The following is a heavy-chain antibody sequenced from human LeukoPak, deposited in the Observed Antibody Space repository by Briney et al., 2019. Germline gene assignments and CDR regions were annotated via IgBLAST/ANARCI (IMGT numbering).Heavy chain of an antibody. D-gene: IGHD4-23*01. CDR3: ATELRWKDH. J-gene: IGHJ4*02. Sequence: ASVKVSCKASGYTFTDYDINWVRQATGQGLEWMGYMKPNSGNTGYAQKFQGRVTMTRDTSISTAYMELTSLTSEDTAVYYCATELRWKDHWGQGTLVTVSS. CDR1: GYTFTDYD. CDR2: MKPNSGNT. V-gene: IGHV1-8*01.